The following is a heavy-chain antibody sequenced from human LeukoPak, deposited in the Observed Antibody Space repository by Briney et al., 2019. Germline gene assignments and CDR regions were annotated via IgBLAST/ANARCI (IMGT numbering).Heavy chain of an antibody. CDR3: ARGVYIAAAQYCY. Sequence: SETLSLTCTVSGGSISSSNYYWSWIRKPPGKGLEWIGYIYYSGTTHYNPSLKSRVTISVDTSKNQFSLKLSSVTAADTAVYYWARGVYIAAAQYCYCGQGTQVTVSP. CDR1: GGSISSSNYY. J-gene: IGHJ4*02. D-gene: IGHD6-13*01. CDR2: IYYSGTT. V-gene: IGHV4-61*01.